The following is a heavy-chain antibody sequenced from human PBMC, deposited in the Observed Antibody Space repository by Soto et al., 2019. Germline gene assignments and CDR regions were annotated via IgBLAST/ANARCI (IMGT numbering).Heavy chain of an antibody. Sequence: GGSLRLSCAASGFTFSIYAMTWVRQSPGKGLEWVSSMSRTGDNTYYADSVKGRFTISRDNSKNTLYLQVNSLRAEDTAIYYCAKDQSNSNPLYYFDFWGPGTLVTVS. CDR1: GFTFSIYA. V-gene: IGHV3-23*01. CDR3: AKDQSNSNPLYYFDF. CDR2: MSRTGDNT. J-gene: IGHJ4*02. D-gene: IGHD3-22*01.